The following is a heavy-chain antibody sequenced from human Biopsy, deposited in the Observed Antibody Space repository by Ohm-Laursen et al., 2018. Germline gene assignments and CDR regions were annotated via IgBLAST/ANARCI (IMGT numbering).Heavy chain of an antibody. D-gene: IGHD6-19*01. V-gene: IGHV4-59*08. Sequence: SQTLSLTCTVSGGSISGSSWSWIRQAPGKGLEWIGYISYSRDTNYNPSLKSRITISVDTSKNQFSLKLTSVTAADTAVYYCAKHGSGWTGDDAFHILGQGTMVTVSS. CDR2: ISYSRDT. CDR3: AKHGSGWTGDDAFHI. CDR1: GGSISGSS. J-gene: IGHJ3*02.